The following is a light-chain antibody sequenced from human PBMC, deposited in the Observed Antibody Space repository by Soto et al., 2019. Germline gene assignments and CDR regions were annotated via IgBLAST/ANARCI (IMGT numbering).Light chain of an antibody. Sequence: QSALTQPASVSGSPGQSITISCTGTSSDVGGYKYVSWYQQHPGKAPKLMIYDVSDRPSGVSNRFSGSKSGNTASLTISGLQAADEADYYCSSYTSSSTQVFGGGTKVTVL. CDR1: SSDVGGYKY. V-gene: IGLV2-14*03. J-gene: IGLJ2*01. CDR2: DVS. CDR3: SSYTSSSTQV.